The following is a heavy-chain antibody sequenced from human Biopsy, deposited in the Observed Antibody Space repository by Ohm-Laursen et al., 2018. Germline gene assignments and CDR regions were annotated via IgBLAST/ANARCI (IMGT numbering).Heavy chain of an antibody. CDR1: GFSVCCFD. D-gene: IGHD6-13*01. Sequence: PCAVSGFSVCCFDMNWARQAPGKGLGGFSYISETSSHIYDADSVRSRFTVARDIAKNILYRQLNSMIFEDTTVYYCAKVSSRRAGEGGMDVWGQGTSVTVSS. CDR3: AKVSSRRAGEGGMDV. J-gene: IGHJ6*02. V-gene: IGHV3-21*01. CDR2: ISETSSHI.